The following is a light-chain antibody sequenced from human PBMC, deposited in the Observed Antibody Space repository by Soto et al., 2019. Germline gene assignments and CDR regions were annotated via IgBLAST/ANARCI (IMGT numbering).Light chain of an antibody. J-gene: IGKJ1*01. V-gene: IGKV1-5*01. Sequence: DIQMTQSPSTLSASVGDRVTITCRASQSISSWLAWYQQKPGNAPKLLIYDASILESGVTSRFSGNGSGTEFTLTISSLQPIDCATLYRQLYNSYSTFGQGTKVDIK. CDR2: DAS. CDR3: QLYNSYST. CDR1: QSISSW.